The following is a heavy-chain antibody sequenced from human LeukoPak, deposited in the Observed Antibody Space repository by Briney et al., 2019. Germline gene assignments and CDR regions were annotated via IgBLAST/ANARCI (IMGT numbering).Heavy chain of an antibody. Sequence: PSGTLSLTCTVSGGSISSYYWSWIRQPAGKGLEWIGRIYTSGSTNYNPSLKSRVTMSVDTSKNQFSLKLSSVTAADTAVYYCARVAITMVRGVIGWFDPWGQGTLVTVSS. D-gene: IGHD3-10*01. CDR3: ARVAITMVRGVIGWFDP. J-gene: IGHJ5*02. CDR2: IYTSGST. V-gene: IGHV4-4*07. CDR1: GGSISSYY.